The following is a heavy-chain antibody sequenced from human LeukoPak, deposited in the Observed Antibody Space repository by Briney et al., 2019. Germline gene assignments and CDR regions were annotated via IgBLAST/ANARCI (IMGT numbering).Heavy chain of an antibody. CDR2: IYTSGST. V-gene: IGHV4-59*10. CDR3: ARDRSGYDQRFDP. Sequence: PSETLSLTCAVYGGSFSGYYWSWIRQPPGKGLEWIGRIYTSGSTNYNPSLKSRVTMSVDTSKNQFSLKLSSVTAADTAVYYCARDRSGYDQRFDPWGQGTLVTVSS. CDR1: GGSFSGYY. J-gene: IGHJ5*02. D-gene: IGHD5-12*01.